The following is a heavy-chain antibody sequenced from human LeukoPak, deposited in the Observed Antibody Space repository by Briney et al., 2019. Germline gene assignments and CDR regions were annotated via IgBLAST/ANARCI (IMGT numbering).Heavy chain of an antibody. J-gene: IGHJ5*02. CDR3: ARGPSIVVVPAAVPFDP. CDR2: IYYSGST. Sequence: SETLSLTCTVSGGSISSSSYYWGWIRQPPGKGLEWIGSIYYSGSTNYNPSLKSRVTISVDTSKNQFSLKLSSVTAADTAVYYCARGPSIVVVPAAVPFDPWGQGTLVTVSS. CDR1: GGSISSSSYY. V-gene: IGHV4-39*07. D-gene: IGHD2-2*01.